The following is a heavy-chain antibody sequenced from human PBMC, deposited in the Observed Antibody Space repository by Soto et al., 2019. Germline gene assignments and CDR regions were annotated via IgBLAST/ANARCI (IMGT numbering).Heavy chain of an antibody. CDR3: ATNPAIAVAGTQYDY. CDR2: ISAYNGNT. J-gene: IGHJ4*02. CDR1: GYTFTSYG. V-gene: IGHV1-18*01. D-gene: IGHD6-19*01. Sequence: ASVKVSCKASGYTFTSYGISWVRQAPGQGLEWMGWISAYNGNTNYAQKLQGRVTMTTDTSTSTAYMELRSLRSDDTAVYYCATNPAIAVAGTQYDYWGQGTLVTVSS.